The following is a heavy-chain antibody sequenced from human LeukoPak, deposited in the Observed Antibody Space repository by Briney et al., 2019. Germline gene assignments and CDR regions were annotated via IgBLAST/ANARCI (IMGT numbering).Heavy chain of an antibody. CDR2: ISWNSAGI. CDR1: GFTFSNAW. D-gene: IGHD2-2*01. Sequence: GGSLRLSCAASGFTFSNAWMSWVRQAPGKGLEWVSGISWNSAGIGYADSVKGRFTISRDNAKNSLYLQMNSLRAEDTAFYYCAKDSWAIIRTSFDYWGQGTLVTVSS. J-gene: IGHJ4*02. V-gene: IGHV3-9*01. CDR3: AKDSWAIIRTSFDY.